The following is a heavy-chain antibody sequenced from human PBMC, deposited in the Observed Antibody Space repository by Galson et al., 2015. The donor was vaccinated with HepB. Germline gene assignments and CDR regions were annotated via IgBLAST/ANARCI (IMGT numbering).Heavy chain of an antibody. CDR3: ARARGSGSGSYYNFNDAFDI. CDR1: GYTFTGYY. V-gene: IGHV1-2*05. J-gene: IGHJ3*02. Sequence: SVKVSCKASGYTFTGYYMHWVRQAPGQGLEWMGRINPNSGGTNYAQKFQGRVTMTRDTSISTAYMELSRLRSDDTVVYYCARARGSGSGSYYNFNDAFDIWGQGTMVTV. D-gene: IGHD3-10*01. CDR2: INPNSGGT.